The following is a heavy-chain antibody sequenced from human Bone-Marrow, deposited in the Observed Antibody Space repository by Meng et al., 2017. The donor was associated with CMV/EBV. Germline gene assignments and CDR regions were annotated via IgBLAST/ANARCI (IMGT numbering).Heavy chain of an antibody. CDR3: ARDVDYGGNRAMGAFDI. D-gene: IGHD4-23*01. V-gene: IGHV3-7*01. CDR1: GFTFSSYW. Sequence: SCAASGFTFSSYWMSWVRQAPGKGLEWVANIKQDGSEKYSVDSVKGRFTISRDNAKNSLYLQMHSLRAEDTAVYFCARDVDYGGNRAMGAFDIWGQGTMVTVSS. CDR2: IKQDGSEK. J-gene: IGHJ3*02.